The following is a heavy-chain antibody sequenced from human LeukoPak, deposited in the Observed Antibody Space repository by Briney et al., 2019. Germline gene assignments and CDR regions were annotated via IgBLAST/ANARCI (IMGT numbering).Heavy chain of an antibody. Sequence: SETLSLTCAVYGGSFSGYYWSWIRQPPGKGLEWIGEINHSGSTNYNPSLKSRVTISVDMSKNQFSLKLSSVTAADTAVYYCARRTPLGSDYWGQGTLVTVSS. CDR1: GGSFSGYY. CDR2: INHSGST. D-gene: IGHD1-1*01. CDR3: ARRTPLGSDY. J-gene: IGHJ4*02. V-gene: IGHV4-34*01.